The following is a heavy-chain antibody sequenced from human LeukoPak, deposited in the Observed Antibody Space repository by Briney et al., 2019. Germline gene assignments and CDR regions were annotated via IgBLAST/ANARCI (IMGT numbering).Heavy chain of an antibody. V-gene: IGHV3-33*06. CDR1: GFAFSTYG. Sequence: PGGSLRLSCAASGFAFSTYGMHWVRQAPGKGLEWVAVTWYDGSNKYYADSVKGRFTISRDNSKNTLYLQMNSLRVEDTAVYYCAKNGGPHGMDVWGQGTTVTVSS. J-gene: IGHJ6*02. D-gene: IGHD3-16*01. CDR3: AKNGGPHGMDV. CDR2: TWYDGSNK.